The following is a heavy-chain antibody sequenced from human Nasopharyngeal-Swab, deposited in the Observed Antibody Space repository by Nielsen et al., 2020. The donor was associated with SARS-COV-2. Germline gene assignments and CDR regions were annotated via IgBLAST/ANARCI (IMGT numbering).Heavy chain of an antibody. CDR2: ISSSSSDI. CDR3: ARDRSNWGSYYYYYGMDV. D-gene: IGHD7-27*01. Sequence: WIRQPPGKGLEWVSSISSSSSDIYYADSVKGRFTISRDNAKNSLYLQMNSLRAEDTAVYYCARDRSNWGSYYYYYGMDVWGQGTTVTVSS. J-gene: IGHJ6*02. V-gene: IGHV3-21*01.